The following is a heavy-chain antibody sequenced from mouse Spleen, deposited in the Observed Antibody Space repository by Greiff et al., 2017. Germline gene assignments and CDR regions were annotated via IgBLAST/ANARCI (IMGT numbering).Heavy chain of an antibody. Sequence: QVQLQQSGPELVKPGASVKISCKASGYAFSSSWMNWVKQRPGKGLEWIGRIYPGDGDTNYNGKFKGKATLTADKSSSTAYMQLSSLTSEDSAVYFCAREYGNYGGYFDVWGAGTTVTVSS. CDR1: GYAFSSSW. D-gene: IGHD2-10*02. J-gene: IGHJ1*01. CDR3: AREYGNYGGYFDV. V-gene: IGHV1-82*01. CDR2: IYPGDGDT.